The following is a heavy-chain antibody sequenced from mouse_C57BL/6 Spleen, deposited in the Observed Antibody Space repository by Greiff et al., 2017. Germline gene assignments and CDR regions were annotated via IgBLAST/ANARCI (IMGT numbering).Heavy chain of an antibody. V-gene: IGHV8-8*01. CDR3: ARIMDYGSSLYAMDY. CDR2: IWWDDDK. Sequence: QVQLKESGPGILQPSQTLSLTCSFSGFSLSTFGMGVGWIRQPSGKGLEWLAHIWWDDDKYYNPALKSRLTISKDTSKNQVFLKIANVDTADTATYYCARIMDYGSSLYAMDYWGQGTSVTVSS. CDR1: GFSLSTFGMG. J-gene: IGHJ4*01. D-gene: IGHD1-1*01.